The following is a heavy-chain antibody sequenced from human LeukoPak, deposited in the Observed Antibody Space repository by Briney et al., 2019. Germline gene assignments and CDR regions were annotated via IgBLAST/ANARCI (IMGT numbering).Heavy chain of an antibody. CDR3: AKDFDGYSYGYRGFNY. J-gene: IGHJ4*02. Sequence: GGSLRLSCAASGFTFSSYGMHWVRQAPGKGLEWVAFIRYDGSNKYYADSVKGRFTISRDNSKNTLYLQMNSLRAEDTAVYYCAKDFDGYSYGYRGFNYWGQGTLVTVSS. V-gene: IGHV3-30*02. CDR2: IRYDGSNK. CDR1: GFTFSSYG. D-gene: IGHD5-18*01.